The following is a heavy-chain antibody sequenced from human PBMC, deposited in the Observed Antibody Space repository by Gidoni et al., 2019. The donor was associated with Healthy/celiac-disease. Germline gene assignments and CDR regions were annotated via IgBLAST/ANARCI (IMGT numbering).Heavy chain of an antibody. CDR1: GGPISSSSYY. Sequence: QLQLQESGPGLVKPSETLSLTCTVSGGPISSSSYYWGWIRQPPGKGLEWIGSIYYSGSTYYNPSLKSRVTISVDTSKNQFSLKLSSVTAADTAVYYCARQGLIKAYYYYYGMDVWGQGTTVTVSS. V-gene: IGHV4-39*01. CDR3: ARQGLIKAYYYYYGMDV. D-gene: IGHD3-16*01. J-gene: IGHJ6*02. CDR2: IYYSGST.